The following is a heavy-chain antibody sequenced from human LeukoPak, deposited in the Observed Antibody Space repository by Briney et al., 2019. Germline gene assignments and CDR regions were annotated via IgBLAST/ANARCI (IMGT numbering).Heavy chain of an antibody. CDR1: GGTFSSYA. V-gene: IGHV1-69*04. CDR3: AISGDCGGDCPPFDY. CDR2: IIPILGIA. J-gene: IGHJ4*02. D-gene: IGHD2-21*02. Sequence: SVKVSCKASGGTFSSYAISWVRQAPGQGLEWMGRIIPILGIANYAQKFQGRVTITADKSTSTAYMELSSLRSEDTAVYYCAISGDCGGDCPPFDYWGQGTLVTVSS.